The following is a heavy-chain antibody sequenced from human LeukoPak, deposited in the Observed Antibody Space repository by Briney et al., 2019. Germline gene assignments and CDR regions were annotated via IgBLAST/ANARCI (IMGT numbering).Heavy chain of an antibody. CDR2: ISSSSSTI. J-gene: IGHJ4*02. CDR3: AKEGLLWFGTFDY. CDR1: GFTFSSYS. V-gene: IGHV3-48*01. Sequence: GGSLRLSCAASGFTFSSYSMNWVRQAPGKGLEWVSYISSSSSTIYYADSVKGRFTISRDNAKNSQYLQMNSLRAEDTAVYYCAKEGLLWFGTFDYWGQGTLVTVSS. D-gene: IGHD3-10*01.